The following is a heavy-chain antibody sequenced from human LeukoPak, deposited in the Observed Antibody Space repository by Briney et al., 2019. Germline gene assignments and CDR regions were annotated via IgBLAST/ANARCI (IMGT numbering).Heavy chain of an antibody. D-gene: IGHD3-22*01. J-gene: IGHJ4*02. V-gene: IGHV3-23*01. CDR1: GFTFRSYA. CDR3: ATLFDPDYYDSSGYYLFDY. CDR2: ISGDGGST. Sequence: PGGSLRLSCAASGFTFRSYAMSWVRRAPGRGLEWVSTISGDGGSTYYANSVKGRFTISRDNSKNTQYLQMNSLRAEDTAVYYCATLFDPDYYDSSGYYLFDYWGQGTLVTVSS.